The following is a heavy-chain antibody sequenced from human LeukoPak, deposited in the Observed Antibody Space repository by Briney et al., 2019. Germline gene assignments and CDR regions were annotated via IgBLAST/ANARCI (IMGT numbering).Heavy chain of an antibody. Sequence: PGGSLRLSCAASGFTFSSYSMNWVRQAPGKGLEWVSSISSSSSYIYYADSVKGRFTISRDNAKNSPYLQMNSLRAEDTAVYYCARGEELRYFDWLLSAQDRSFYYFDYWGQGTLVTVSS. CDR2: ISSSSSYI. CDR1: GFTFSSYS. CDR3: ARGEELRYFDWLLSAQDRSFYYFDY. V-gene: IGHV3-21*01. J-gene: IGHJ4*02. D-gene: IGHD3-9*01.